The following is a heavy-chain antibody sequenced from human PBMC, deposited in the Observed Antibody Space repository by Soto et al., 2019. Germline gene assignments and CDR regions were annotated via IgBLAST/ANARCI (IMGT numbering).Heavy chain of an antibody. Sequence: QVQLVQSGAEVKKPGASVKVSCKASGYTFTGYYMHWVRQAPGQGLEWMGWINPNSGGTNYAQKFQGWVTMTRDTSISTAYIELSRLRSDDTAVYYCARATTVSRGYYYEYGMDVWGQGTTVTVSS. D-gene: IGHD5-12*01. CDR2: INPNSGGT. J-gene: IGHJ6*02. V-gene: IGHV1-2*04. CDR3: ARATTVSRGYYYEYGMDV. CDR1: GYTFTGYY.